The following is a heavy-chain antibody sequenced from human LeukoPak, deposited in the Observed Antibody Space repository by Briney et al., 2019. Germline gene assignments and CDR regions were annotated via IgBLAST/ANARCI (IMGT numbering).Heavy chain of an antibody. D-gene: IGHD6-6*01. CDR2: IKQDGSEK. CDR3: ATSIAARGTEIDY. Sequence: GRSLRLSCAASGFTFSNYGMHWVRQAPGKGLEWVANIKQDGSEKYYVDSVKGRFIISRDNAKNSLYLQMNSLRAEDTAVYYCATSIAARGTEIDYWGQGTLVTVSS. V-gene: IGHV3-7*01. CDR1: GFTFSNYG. J-gene: IGHJ4*02.